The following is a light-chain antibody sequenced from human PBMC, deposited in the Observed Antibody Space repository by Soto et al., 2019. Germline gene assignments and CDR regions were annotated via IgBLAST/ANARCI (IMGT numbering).Light chain of an antibody. Sequence: QSVLTQPPSASGTPGQRVTISCSGSSSNIGGNTVTWYQQLPGTAPKLLIYSSNQRPSGVPDRFSGSKSGTSASLAISGLQSEDEADYYCASWDDSLNGRMVFGGGTKLTVL. CDR1: SSNIGGNT. V-gene: IGLV1-44*01. CDR2: SSN. J-gene: IGLJ3*02. CDR3: ASWDDSLNGRMV.